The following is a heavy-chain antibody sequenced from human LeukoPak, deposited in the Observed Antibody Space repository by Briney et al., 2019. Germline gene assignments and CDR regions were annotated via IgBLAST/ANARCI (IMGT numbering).Heavy chain of an antibody. V-gene: IGHV3-7*03. CDR2: IKTDGSDK. D-gene: IGHD3-10*01. CDR3: ARDSLIQYGSGSYWGFDY. Sequence: GGSLRLSCAASGFTFSSYAMSWVRQAPGKGPEWVGDIKTDGSDKYYVGSVKGRFTISRDNAKNSLYLQMNSLRAEDTAVYYCARDSLIQYGSGSYWGFDYWGQGILVTVSS. J-gene: IGHJ4*02. CDR1: GFTFSSYA.